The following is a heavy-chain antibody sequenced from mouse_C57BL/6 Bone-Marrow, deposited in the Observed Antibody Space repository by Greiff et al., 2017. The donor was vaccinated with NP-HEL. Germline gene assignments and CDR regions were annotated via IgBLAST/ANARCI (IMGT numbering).Heavy chain of an antibody. CDR2: INPSNGGT. CDR1: GYTFTSYW. Sequence: QVQLQQPGTELVKPGASVKLSCKASGYTFTSYWMHWVKQRPGQGLEWIGNINPSNGGTNYNEKFKSKATLTVDKSSSTAYMQPSSLNSADSAVYYCARPIYDGNCGVAYWGQGALGTVSA. J-gene: IGHJ3*01. V-gene: IGHV1-53*01. CDR3: ARPIYDGNCGVAY. D-gene: IGHD2-1*01.